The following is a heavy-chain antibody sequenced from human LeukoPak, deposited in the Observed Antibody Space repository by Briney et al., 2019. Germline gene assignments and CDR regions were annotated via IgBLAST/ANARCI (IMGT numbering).Heavy chain of an antibody. CDR1: GGTFINYT. V-gene: IGHV1-69*05. Sequence: GAAVTVSFKASGGTFINYTISGVGQAPGQGVEGMGGIIPIFGTANYAQKFQGRVTITTDESTSTAYMELSSLRSEDTAVYYCARILGAAAGTLRFGPWGQGTLVTVSS. D-gene: IGHD6-13*01. CDR2: IIPIFGTA. CDR3: ARILGAAAGTLRFGP. J-gene: IGHJ5*02.